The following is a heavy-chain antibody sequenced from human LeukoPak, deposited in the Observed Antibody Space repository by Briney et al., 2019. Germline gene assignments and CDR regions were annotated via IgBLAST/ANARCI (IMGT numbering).Heavy chain of an antibody. Sequence: PSETLSLTCTVSGGSISSSSYYWGWIRQPPGKGLEWIGSIYYSGSTYYNPSLKSRVTISVDTSKNQFSLKLSSVTPADTAVYYCARQYSDILTGYHRGELYWYFDLWGRGTLVTVSS. J-gene: IGHJ2*01. D-gene: IGHD3-9*01. V-gene: IGHV4-39*01. CDR3: ARQYSDILTGYHRGELYWYFDL. CDR1: GGSISSSSYY. CDR2: IYYSGST.